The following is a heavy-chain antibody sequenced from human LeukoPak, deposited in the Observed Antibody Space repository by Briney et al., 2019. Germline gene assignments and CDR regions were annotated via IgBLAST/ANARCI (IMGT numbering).Heavy chain of an antibody. CDR2: INPNSGGT. J-gene: IGHJ4*02. CDR1: GYTFTGYY. CDR3: AREYYYGSGGTDY. V-gene: IGHV1-2*02. Sequence: ASVKVSCKASGYTFTGYYMHWVRQAPGQGLEWMGCINPNSGGTNYAQKFQGRVTMTRDTSISTAYMELSRLRSDDTAVYYCAREYYYGSGGTDYWGQGTLVTVSS. D-gene: IGHD3-10*01.